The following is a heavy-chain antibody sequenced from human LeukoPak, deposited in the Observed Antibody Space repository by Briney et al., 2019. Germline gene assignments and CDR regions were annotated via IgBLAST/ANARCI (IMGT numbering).Heavy chain of an antibody. CDR2: MYPGDSDT. CDR1: GYSFTSYW. D-gene: IGHD6-19*01. CDR3: ARIIAVAGTKWFDY. V-gene: IGHV5-51*01. Sequence: GESLKISCKSSGYSFTSYWIGWVRQMPGKGLECMGIMYPGDSDTRYSPSFQGQITISADKSISTVYLQWSSLKASDTAMYYCARIIAVAGTKWFDYWGQGTLVTVSS. J-gene: IGHJ4*02.